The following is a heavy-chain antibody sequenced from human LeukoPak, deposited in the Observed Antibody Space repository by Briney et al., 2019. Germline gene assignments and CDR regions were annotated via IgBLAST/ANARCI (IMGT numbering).Heavy chain of an antibody. V-gene: IGHV4-4*02. CDR2: IHHSGST. J-gene: IGHJ4*02. D-gene: IGHD1-26*01. Sequence: SETLSLTCVVSGDSISSTNWWGWVRQPPGKGLEWIGEIHHSGSTSYNVSLKSRVTISVDKSKNQFSLKLSSVTAADTAVYYCARASVRWELIFDYWGQGTLVTVSS. CDR3: ARASVRWELIFDY. CDR1: GDSISSTNW.